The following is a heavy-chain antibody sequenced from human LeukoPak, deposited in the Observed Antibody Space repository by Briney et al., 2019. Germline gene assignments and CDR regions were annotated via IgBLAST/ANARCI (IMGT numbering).Heavy chain of an antibody. CDR2: IYYSGST. D-gene: IGHD5-12*01. CDR3: ARHGGESIVAMILHAFDI. V-gene: IGHV4-59*08. Sequence: SETLSLTCTVSGGSISTYSWSWIRQPPGKGLEWIGSIYYSGSTNYNPSLKSRVTMSVDTSKNQFSLKLSSVTAADTAVYYCARHGGESIVAMILHAFDIWGQGTMVTVSS. J-gene: IGHJ3*02. CDR1: GGSISTYS.